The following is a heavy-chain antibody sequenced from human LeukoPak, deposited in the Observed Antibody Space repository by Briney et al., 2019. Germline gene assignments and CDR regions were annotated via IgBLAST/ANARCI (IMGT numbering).Heavy chain of an antibody. CDR1: GFTFNNHG. D-gene: IGHD5-12*01. Sequence: GGSLRLSCAASGFTFNNHGMDWVRQAPGKGLEWVSGISPSGDITYYADSVKGRFTISRDNSKNTLYLEVISLAAEDTAVYYCAKDDAWLRFGEWSQGTLVTVSS. V-gene: IGHV3-23*01. CDR2: ISPSGDIT. CDR3: AKDDAWLRFGE. J-gene: IGHJ4*02.